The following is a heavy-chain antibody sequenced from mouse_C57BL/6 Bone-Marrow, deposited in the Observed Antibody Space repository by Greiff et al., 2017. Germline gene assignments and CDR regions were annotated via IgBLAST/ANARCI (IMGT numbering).Heavy chain of an antibody. J-gene: IGHJ1*03. CDR3: ARWRGYDGYRYFDV. V-gene: IGHV1-18*01. CDR1: GYTFTDYN. CDR2: INPNNGGT. Sequence: EVQLQQSGPELVKPGASVKIPCTASGYTFTDYNMDWVKQSHGKSLEWIGDINPNNGGTIYNQKFKGTATLTVDKSSSTAYMELRSLTSEDTAVYYCARWRGYDGYRYFDVWGTGTTVTVSS. D-gene: IGHD2-3*01.